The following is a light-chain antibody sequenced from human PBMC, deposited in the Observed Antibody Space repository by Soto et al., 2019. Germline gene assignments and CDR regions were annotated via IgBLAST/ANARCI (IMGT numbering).Light chain of an antibody. V-gene: IGKV3-15*01. J-gene: IGKJ5*01. CDR2: GAS. CDR1: QSVDSH. CDR3: QQYSNWPPIT. Sequence: ETVMTQSPATLSVSPGERATLSCRASQSVDSHLAWYRQTPCQAPRLLIYGASTRAPGIPARFSGSGSGTEFTLTISSLQSEDFAVYYCQQYSNWPPITFGQGTRLEGK.